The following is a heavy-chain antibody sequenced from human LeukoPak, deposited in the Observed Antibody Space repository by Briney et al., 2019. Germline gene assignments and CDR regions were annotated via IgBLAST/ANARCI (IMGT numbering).Heavy chain of an antibody. V-gene: IGHV3-48*03. CDR1: GFTFSSYE. Sequence: PGGSLRLSCAASGFTFSSYEMNWVRQAPGKGLEWVSYISSSGSTIYYADSVKGRFTISGDNAKNSLYLQMNSLRAEDTAVYYCARDSGYCSGGSCYAFDYWGQGTLVTVSS. CDR2: ISSSGSTI. D-gene: IGHD2-15*01. J-gene: IGHJ4*02. CDR3: ARDSGYCSGGSCYAFDY.